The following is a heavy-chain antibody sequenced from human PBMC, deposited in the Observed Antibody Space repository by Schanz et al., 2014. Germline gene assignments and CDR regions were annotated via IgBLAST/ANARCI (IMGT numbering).Heavy chain of an antibody. CDR1: GFTFSDYY. Sequence: QVHLVESEGGLVKPGGSLRLSCAASGFTFSDYYMTWIRQAPGKGLEWVSYINGGGETTYYADSVRGRFTISRDNAKNSLFLQMNSLRAEDTAKYYCARGNYGMDVWGQGTTVTVSS. V-gene: IGHV3-11*01. CDR2: INGGGETT. J-gene: IGHJ6*02. CDR3: ARGNYGMDV.